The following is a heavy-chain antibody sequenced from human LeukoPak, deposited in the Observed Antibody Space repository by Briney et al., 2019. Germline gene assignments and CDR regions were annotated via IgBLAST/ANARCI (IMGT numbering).Heavy chain of an antibody. J-gene: IGHJ4*02. D-gene: IGHD3-22*01. Sequence: GGSLRLSCEASGFTFFTYGMHWVRQTPGKGLEWVAFLHFDGSRQYYADSVKGRFTISRDNSKNTLFLYMHSLSPEDSAVYYCAKAQYYYDTGGPDYWGQGTLVTVSS. CDR1: GFTFFTYG. V-gene: IGHV3-30*02. CDR3: AKAQYYYDTGGPDY. CDR2: LHFDGSRQ.